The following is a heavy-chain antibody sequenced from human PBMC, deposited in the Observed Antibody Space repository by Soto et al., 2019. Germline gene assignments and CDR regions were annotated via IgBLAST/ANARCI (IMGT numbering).Heavy chain of an antibody. CDR2: ISGSGGST. CDR3: AKTQYADIAFAVIPGLADSFDF. CDR1: GFTFSSYA. Sequence: PGGSLRLSCAASGFTFSSYAMSWVRQAPGKGLEWVSAISGSGGSTYYADSVKGRFTISRDNSKNTLYLQMNSLRAEDTAVYYCAKTQYADIAFAVIPGLADSFDFWGQGIMVTVFS. J-gene: IGHJ4*03. D-gene: IGHD6-19*01. V-gene: IGHV3-23*01.